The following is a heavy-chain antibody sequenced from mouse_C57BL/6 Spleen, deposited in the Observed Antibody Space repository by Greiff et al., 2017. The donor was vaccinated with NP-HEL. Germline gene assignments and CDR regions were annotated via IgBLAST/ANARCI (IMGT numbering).Heavy chain of an antibody. V-gene: IGHV1-69*01. D-gene: IGHD1-1*01. CDR1: GYTFTSYW. CDR2: IDPSDSYT. J-gene: IGHJ3*01. Sequence: QVQLQQPGAELVMPGASVKLSCKASGYTFTSYWMHWVKQRPGQGLEWIGEIDPSDSYTNYNQKFKGKSTLTVDKSSSTAYMQLSSLTSEDSAVYYCARVDYYGSSSAGFAYWGQGTLVTVSA. CDR3: ARVDYYGSSSAGFAY.